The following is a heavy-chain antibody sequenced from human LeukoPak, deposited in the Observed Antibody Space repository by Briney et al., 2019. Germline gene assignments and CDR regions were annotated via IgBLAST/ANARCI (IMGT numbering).Heavy chain of an antibody. CDR1: GFTFSSYE. D-gene: IGHD3-22*01. V-gene: IGHV3-48*03. CDR3: ARNTYDSSWFDY. Sequence: GGSLRLSCAASGFTFSSYEMNWVRQAPGKGLEWVSYISSSGSTIYYADSVKGRFTISRDNAKNSLYLQMNSLRAEDTAVYYCARNTYDSSWFDYWGQGTLVTVSS. CDR2: ISSSGSTI. J-gene: IGHJ4*02.